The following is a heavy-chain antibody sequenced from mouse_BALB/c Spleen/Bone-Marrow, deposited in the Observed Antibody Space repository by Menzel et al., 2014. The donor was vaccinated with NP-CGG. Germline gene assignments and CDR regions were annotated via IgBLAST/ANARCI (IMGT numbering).Heavy chain of an antibody. CDR3: ARRAYGSYGFPY. Sequence: QVQLQQSGAELAKPGASVKMSCKASGYTFTSCWMHWVKQRPGQGLEWIGYINPSTGYTEYNQNFKDKATLTADKSSSTAYMQLSSLTSEDSAVYYCARRAYGSYGFPYWGQGTLVTVSA. J-gene: IGHJ3*01. V-gene: IGHV1-7*01. D-gene: IGHD1-1*01. CDR1: GYTFTSCW. CDR2: INPSTGYT.